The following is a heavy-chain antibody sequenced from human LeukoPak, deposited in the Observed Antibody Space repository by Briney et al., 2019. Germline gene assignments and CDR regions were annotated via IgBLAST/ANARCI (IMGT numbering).Heavy chain of an antibody. Sequence: ASVKVSCKASGYTFSDYYIHWVRQAPGQGLEWMGRINPNSGGTNYAQKFQGRVTMTRDTSISTAYMELRSLRSDDTAVYYCARDLPKTGYVGAFDIWGQGTMVTVSS. CDR3: ARDLPKTGYVGAFDI. D-gene: IGHD5-12*01. J-gene: IGHJ3*02. CDR1: GYTFSDYY. V-gene: IGHV1-2*06. CDR2: INPNSGGT.